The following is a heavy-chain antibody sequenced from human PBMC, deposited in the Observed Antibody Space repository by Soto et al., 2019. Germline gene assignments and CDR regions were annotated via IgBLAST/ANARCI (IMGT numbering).Heavy chain of an antibody. Sequence: GASVKVSCKASCYTFTSYGIRWGRQAPGQGLEWMGWISAYNGNTNYAQKLQGRVTMTTDTSTSTTYMELRSLRSDDTAVYYCARDRTTVTTAPHDYCGQGTLVTVSS. J-gene: IGHJ4*02. CDR2: ISAYNGNT. V-gene: IGHV1-18*01. CDR3: ARDRTTVTTAPHDY. CDR1: CYTFTSYG. D-gene: IGHD4-4*01.